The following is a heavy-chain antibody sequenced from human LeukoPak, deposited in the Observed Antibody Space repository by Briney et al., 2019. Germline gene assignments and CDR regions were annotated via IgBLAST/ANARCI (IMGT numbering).Heavy chain of an antibody. Sequence: PGGSLRLSCAASGFTFSSYAMSWVRQAPGKGLEWVSAISGSGGSTYYADSVKGRFTISRDNSKNTLYLQMNSLRAEDTAVYYCAKFESAGITMIVVVITIANSGYFDYWGQGTLVTVSS. D-gene: IGHD3-22*01. CDR1: GFTFSSYA. J-gene: IGHJ4*02. CDR3: AKFESAGITMIVVVITIANSGYFDY. CDR2: ISGSGGST. V-gene: IGHV3-23*01.